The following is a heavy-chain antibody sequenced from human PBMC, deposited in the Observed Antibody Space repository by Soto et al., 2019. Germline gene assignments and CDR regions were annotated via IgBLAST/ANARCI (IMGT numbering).Heavy chain of an antibody. CDR2: IGTAGDT. D-gene: IGHD7-27*01. CDR1: GFTFSNYD. CDR3: AKAWAGTWHNWYFDL. J-gene: IGHJ2*01. Sequence: EVQLVESGGGLVQPGGSLRLSCAASGFTFSNYDMHWVRQGKGKGLEWVSGIGTAGDTYYPASVKGRFTISRENAKNSLYLQMNSLRAGDTAVYYCAKAWAGTWHNWYFDLWGRGTLVTVSS. V-gene: IGHV3-13*04.